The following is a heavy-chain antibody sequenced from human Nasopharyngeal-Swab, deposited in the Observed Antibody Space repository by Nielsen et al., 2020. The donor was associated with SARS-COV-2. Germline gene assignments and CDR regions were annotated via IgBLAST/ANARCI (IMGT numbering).Heavy chain of an antibody. CDR3: ARDQYLVWGAHYGVDV. CDR1: GGSISRSNYH. J-gene: IGHJ6*04. D-gene: IGHD3-3*01. V-gene: IGHV4-39*07. CDR2: ILHTGSS. Sequence: SETLSLTCTVSGGSISRSNYHWGWIRQPPGEGLEWIGSILHTGSSNYNPSLKSRVIMSVDTSKNQFSLHLTSLIAADTAVYYCARDQYLVWGAHYGVDVWGEGTTVTVSS.